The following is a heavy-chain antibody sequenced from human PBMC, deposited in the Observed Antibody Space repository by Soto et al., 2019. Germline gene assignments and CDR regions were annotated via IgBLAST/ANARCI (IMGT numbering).Heavy chain of an antibody. Sequence: QVQLVESGGGVVQPGRSLRLSCAASGFTFSSYGMHWVRQAPGKGLEWVAVISYDGSNKYYADSVKGRFTISRDNSKNTLYLRMNSLRAEATAVYDRAKDPDYGDYPAGWGQGTLVTVSS. CDR3: AKDPDYGDYPAG. D-gene: IGHD4-17*01. CDR1: GFTFSSYG. J-gene: IGHJ4*02. V-gene: IGHV3-30*18. CDR2: ISYDGSNK.